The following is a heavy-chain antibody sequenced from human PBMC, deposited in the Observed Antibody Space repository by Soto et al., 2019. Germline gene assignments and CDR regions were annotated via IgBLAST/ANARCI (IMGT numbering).Heavy chain of an antibody. CDR2: ISYDGSNK. J-gene: IGHJ5*02. V-gene: IGHV3-30*18. Sequence: GGSLRLSCAASGFTFSSYGMHWVRQAPGKGLEWVAVISYDGSNKYYADSVKGRFTISRDNSKNTLYLQMNSLRAEDTAVYYCAKEIRGVVPAATEHPRVPSNWFDPWGQGTLVTVSS. CDR3: AKEIRGVVPAATEHPRVPSNWFDP. D-gene: IGHD2-2*01. CDR1: GFTFSSYG.